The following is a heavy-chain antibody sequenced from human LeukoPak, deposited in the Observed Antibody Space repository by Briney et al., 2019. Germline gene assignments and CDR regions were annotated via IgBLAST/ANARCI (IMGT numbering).Heavy chain of an antibody. J-gene: IGHJ4*02. D-gene: IGHD3-22*01. Sequence: SETLSLTCTVSVASVSSYYWSWIRQPPGKGLEWVAYLYYSGSTNSKPSLKSRLTLAVDTSKNQFSLKLNSVTAADTAVYYCARRGYDSSGYLYAYYFDYWGQGTLVTVSS. CDR1: VASVSSYY. V-gene: IGHV4-59*02. CDR3: ARRGYDSSGYLYAYYFDY. CDR2: LYYSGST.